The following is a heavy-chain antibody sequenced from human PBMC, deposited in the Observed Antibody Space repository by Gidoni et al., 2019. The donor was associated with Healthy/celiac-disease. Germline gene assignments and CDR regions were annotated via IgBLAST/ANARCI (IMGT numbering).Heavy chain of an antibody. CDR1: GGSFSGYY. CDR3: ARTGRSKDQNNWFDP. J-gene: IGHJ5*02. Sequence: QVQLQQWGAGLLKPSETLSLTCAVYGGSFSGYYWSWIRQPPGKGLEWIGEINHSGSTNYNPSLKSRVTISVDTSKNQFSLKLSSVTAADTAVYYCARTGRSKDQNNWFDPWGQGTLVTVSS. V-gene: IGHV4-34*01. CDR2: INHSGST.